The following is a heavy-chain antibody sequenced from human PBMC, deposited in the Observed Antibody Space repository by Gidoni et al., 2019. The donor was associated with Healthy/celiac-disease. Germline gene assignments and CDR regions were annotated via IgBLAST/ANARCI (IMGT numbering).Heavy chain of an antibody. J-gene: IGHJ4*02. CDR2: ISSSSSTI. Sequence: EVQLVESGGGLVQPGGSLRLSCAASGFTFSSYSMNWVRQAPGKGLEWVSYISSSSSTIYYADSVKGRFTISRDNAKNSLYLQMNSLRDEDTAVYYCASGGVNYDILTGYDPLATAGPVDYWGQGTLVTVSS. V-gene: IGHV3-48*02. CDR1: GFTFSSYS. CDR3: ASGGVNYDILTGYDPLATAGPVDY. D-gene: IGHD3-9*01.